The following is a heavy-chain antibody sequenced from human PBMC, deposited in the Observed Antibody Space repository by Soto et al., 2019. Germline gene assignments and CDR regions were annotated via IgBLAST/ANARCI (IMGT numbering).Heavy chain of an antibody. J-gene: IGHJ1*01. V-gene: IGHV1-46*03. CDR1: GYTFARYY. D-gene: IGHD3-16*01. CDR3: TRTLTPNPAEYFQH. Sequence: ASVKVSCKASGYTFARYYRHWVRQAPGQGLEWMGMINPSGGSTTYAQNFQGRVTMTRDTSTSTIYMDLSSLRSEDTAVYYCTRTLTPNPAEYFQHWGQGTLVTVSS. CDR2: INPSGGST.